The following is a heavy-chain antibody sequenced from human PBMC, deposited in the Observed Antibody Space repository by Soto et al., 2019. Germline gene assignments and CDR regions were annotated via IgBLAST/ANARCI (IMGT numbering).Heavy chain of an antibody. CDR1: GFSFDDYA. Sequence: GGSLRLSCAASGFSFDDYAMTWVRQATGKGLEWVSAISGSGDNTYYADSVKGRFTISRDNSRNTLYLQLNTLRAEDTALYYCAKGYQSGYDLAYFDYWGQGTLVTVYS. CDR2: ISGSGDNT. D-gene: IGHD5-12*01. V-gene: IGHV3-23*01. CDR3: AKGYQSGYDLAYFDY. J-gene: IGHJ4*02.